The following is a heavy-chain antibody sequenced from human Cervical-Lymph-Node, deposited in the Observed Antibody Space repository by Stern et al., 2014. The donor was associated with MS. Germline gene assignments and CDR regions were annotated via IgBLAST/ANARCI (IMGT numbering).Heavy chain of an antibody. Sequence: VQLEESGAEVKKPGASVKVSCKASGYTFTNYGISWVRQAPGQGLEWMGWITTYNCNTNYAQKLQGRVTMTTDTSTSTAYMELRSLRSDDTAVYYCARDSYTIFGVVPPGYSFGMDVWGQGTTVTVSS. CDR3: ARDSYTIFGVVPPGYSFGMDV. J-gene: IGHJ6*02. V-gene: IGHV1-18*01. CDR1: GYTFTNYG. D-gene: IGHD3-3*01. CDR2: ITTYNCNT.